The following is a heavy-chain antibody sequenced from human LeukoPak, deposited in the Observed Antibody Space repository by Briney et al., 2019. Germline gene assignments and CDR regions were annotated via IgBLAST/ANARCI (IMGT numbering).Heavy chain of an antibody. CDR3: AKESQLSYGGTFYIDY. V-gene: IGHV3-30*02. Sequence: GGSLRLSCAASGLTFSSYGMNWVRQAPGKGLEWVAFIRYDGSNKYYADSVKGRFTLSRDSSKSTLYLQMDSLRAEDTAIYYCAKESQLSYGGTFYIDYWGQGTLVTVSS. CDR2: IRYDGSNK. CDR1: GLTFSSYG. D-gene: IGHD1-26*01. J-gene: IGHJ4*02.